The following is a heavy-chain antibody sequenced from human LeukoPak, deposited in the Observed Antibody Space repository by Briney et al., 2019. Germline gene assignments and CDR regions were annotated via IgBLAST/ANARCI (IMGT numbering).Heavy chain of an antibody. D-gene: IGHD3-10*01. V-gene: IGHV3-48*03. CDR1: GFTFSSYE. CDR3: ARVKRGAFDI. Sequence: GGSLRLSCAASGFTFSSYEMNWVRQAPGKGLEWVSYISSSGSTIYYADSVKGRFTISRDNSKNTLYLQMNSLRAEDTAVYYCARVKRGAFDIWGQGTMVTVSS. J-gene: IGHJ3*02. CDR2: ISSSGSTI.